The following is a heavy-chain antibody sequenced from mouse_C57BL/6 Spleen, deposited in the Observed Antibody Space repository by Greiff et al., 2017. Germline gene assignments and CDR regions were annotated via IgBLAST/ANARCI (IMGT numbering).Heavy chain of an antibody. J-gene: IGHJ4*01. CDR2: IWCGGST. V-gene: IGHV2-2*01. Sequence: VKLMESGPGLVQPSQSLSISCTVSGFSLTRYGVHWVRQSSGKVLVWLGVIWCGGSTDYNAAFISRLSISKDKSKGQVFVKRNSLQAGDTAIYYCARMDCWGQASSVTVSS. CDR1: GFSLTRYG. CDR3: ARMDC.